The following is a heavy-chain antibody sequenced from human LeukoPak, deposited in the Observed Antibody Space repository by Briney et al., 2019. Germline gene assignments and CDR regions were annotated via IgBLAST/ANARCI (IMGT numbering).Heavy chain of an antibody. CDR2: INPSGGST. D-gene: IGHD6-13*01. CDR3: ARAAAAADDAFDI. V-gene: IGHV1-46*01. J-gene: IGHJ3*02. CDR1: GYTFTSYY. Sequence: GASVKVSCKASGYTFTSYYMHWVRQAPGQGLEWMGIINPSGGSTSYAQKFQGRVTISVDTSKNQFSLKLSSVTAADTAVYYCARAAAAADDAFDIWGQGTMVTVSS.